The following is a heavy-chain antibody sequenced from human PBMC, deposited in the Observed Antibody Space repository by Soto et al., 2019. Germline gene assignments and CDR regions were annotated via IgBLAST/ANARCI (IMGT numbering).Heavy chain of an antibody. D-gene: IGHD2-2*01. Sequence: ASVKVSCKASGYTFTSYYMHWVRQAPGQGLEWMGIINPSGGSTSYAQKFQGRVTMTRDTSTSTVYMELSSLRSEDTAVYYCARGCSSTSCSGLYGMYAWGQDTTVTVSS. CDR3: ARGCSSTSCSGLYGMYA. V-gene: IGHV1-46*01. CDR1: GYTFTSYY. CDR2: INPSGGST. J-gene: IGHJ6*02.